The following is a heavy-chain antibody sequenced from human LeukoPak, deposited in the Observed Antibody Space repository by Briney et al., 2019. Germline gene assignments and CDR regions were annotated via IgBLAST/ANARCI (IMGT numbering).Heavy chain of an antibody. V-gene: IGHV3-21*01. J-gene: IGHJ3*02. CDR1: GFTFSSYS. Sequence: GGSLRLPCAASGFTFSSYSMNWVRQAPGKGLEWVSSISSSSSYIYYADSVKGRFTISRDNAKNSLYLQMNSLRAEDTAVYYCARDQILWFGEDAFDIWGQGTMVTVSS. CDR3: ARDQILWFGEDAFDI. CDR2: ISSSSSYI. D-gene: IGHD3-10*01.